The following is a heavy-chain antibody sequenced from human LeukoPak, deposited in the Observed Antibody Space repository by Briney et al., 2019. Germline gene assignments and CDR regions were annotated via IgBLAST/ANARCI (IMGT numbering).Heavy chain of an antibody. J-gene: IGHJ6*02. CDR2: IKSKTDGGTT. CDR3: TTDSNDERYRDHGRYYYGMDV. Sequence: GGSLRLSCAASGFTFSNAWMSWVRQAPGKGLEWVGRIKSKTDGGTTDYAAPVKGRFTISRDDSKNTLYLQMNSLKTEDTAVYYCTTDSNDERYRDHGRYYYGMDVWGQGTTVTVSS. CDR1: GFTFSNAW. D-gene: IGHD4-17*01. V-gene: IGHV3-15*01.